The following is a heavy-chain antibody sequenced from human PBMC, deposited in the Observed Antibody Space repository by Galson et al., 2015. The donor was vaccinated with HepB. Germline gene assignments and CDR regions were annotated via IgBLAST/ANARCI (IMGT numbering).Heavy chain of an antibody. J-gene: IGHJ6*02. CDR2: ISYDGSNK. CDR1: GFTFSSYG. D-gene: IGHD2-2*01. CDR3: AKDYCSSTSCPPWYYYYGMDV. V-gene: IGHV3-30*18. Sequence: SLRLSCAASGFTFSSYGMPWVRQAPGKGLEWVAVISYDGSNKYYADSVKGRFTISRDNSKNTLYLQMNSLRAEDTAVYYCAKDYCSSTSCPPWYYYYGMDVWGQGTTVTVSS.